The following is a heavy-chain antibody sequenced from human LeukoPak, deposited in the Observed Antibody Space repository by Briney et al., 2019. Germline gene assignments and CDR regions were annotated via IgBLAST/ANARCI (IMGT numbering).Heavy chain of an antibody. CDR2: ISSNGGST. J-gene: IGHJ3*02. CDR1: GFTFSSYA. D-gene: IGHD2-21*02. Sequence: GGSLRLSCAASGFTFSSYAMHWVRQAPGKGLEYVSAISSNGGSTYYANSVKGRFTISRDNSKNTLYLQMGSLRAEDMAVYYCARAGNCGGDCYSRYAFDIWGQGTTVTVSS. CDR3: ARAGNCGGDCYSRYAFDI. V-gene: IGHV3-64*01.